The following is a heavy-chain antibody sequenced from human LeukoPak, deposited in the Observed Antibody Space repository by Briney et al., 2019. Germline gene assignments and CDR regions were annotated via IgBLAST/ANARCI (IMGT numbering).Heavy chain of an antibody. CDR3: ARDAAGQQVVLYP. V-gene: IGHV1-2*02. J-gene: IGHJ5*02. CDR2: INPNSGGT. D-gene: IGHD6-13*01. CDR1: GYTFTGYY. Sequence: ASVKVSCKASGYTFTGYYMHWVRQAPGQGLEWMGWINPNSGGTNYAQKFQGRVTMTRDTSISTAYMELSRLRSDDTAVYYCARDAAGQQVVLYPWGPGNLVTVSS.